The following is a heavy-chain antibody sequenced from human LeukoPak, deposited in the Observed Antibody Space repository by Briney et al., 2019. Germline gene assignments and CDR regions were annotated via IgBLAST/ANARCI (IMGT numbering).Heavy chain of an antibody. CDR2: IKPKSGRA. D-gene: IGHD2-2*01. Sequence: ASVKVSCKASGSTFTGYYMHWLRQATGQGLEWMGWIKPKSGRANYAQKVQGKVAMTRDTSISTAYMELNRLRSDDTAVYYCARTPRDCSSTSCYAFDIWGQGTMVTVSS. CDR1: GSTFTGYY. J-gene: IGHJ3*02. CDR3: ARTPRDCSSTSCYAFDI. V-gene: IGHV1-2*02.